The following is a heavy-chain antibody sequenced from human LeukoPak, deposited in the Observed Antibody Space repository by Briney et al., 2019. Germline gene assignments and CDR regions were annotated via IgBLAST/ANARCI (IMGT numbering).Heavy chain of an antibody. D-gene: IGHD3-10*01. Sequence: PGGSLRLSCAASGFIVNRNDMHWVRQVTGKGLEWVSGLVIADDPYYAGSVKGRFTISRDMAKNSLYLQMNSLGVGDTAVYYCVRGRHSGGLKTTYFDYWGQGALVTVSS. CDR1: GFIVNRND. CDR2: LVIADDP. V-gene: IGHV3-13*05. J-gene: IGHJ4*02. CDR3: VRGRHSGGLKTTYFDY.